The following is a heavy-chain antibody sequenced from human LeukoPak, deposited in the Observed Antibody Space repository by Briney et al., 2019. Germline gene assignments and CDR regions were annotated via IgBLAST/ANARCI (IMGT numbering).Heavy chain of an antibody. Sequence: ASVKVSCKASGYTFTSYYMHWVRQAPGEGLEWMGIINPSGGSTSYAQKFQGRVTMTRDMSTSTVYMELSSLRSEDTAVYYCARVAAEVVGVPGAIGFGWLRRDYYYMDVWGEGTRSPSP. CDR2: INPSGGST. J-gene: IGHJ6*03. CDR3: ARVAAEVVGVPGAIGFGWLRRDYYYMDV. CDR1: GYTFTSYY. D-gene: IGHD2-2*02. V-gene: IGHV1-46*01.